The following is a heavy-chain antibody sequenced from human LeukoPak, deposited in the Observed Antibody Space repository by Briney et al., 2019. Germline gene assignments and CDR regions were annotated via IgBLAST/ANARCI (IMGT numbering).Heavy chain of an antibody. CDR2: IYYSGST. J-gene: IGHJ2*01. D-gene: IGHD2-2*01. CDR1: GGSISSGDYY. Sequence: PSETLSLTCTVSGGSISSGDYYWSWIRQPPGKGLEWIGYIYYSGSTYYNPSLKSRVTISVDTSKNQFSLKLSSATAADTAVYYCARGRVDCSSTSCHPDYWYFDLWGRGTLVTVSS. V-gene: IGHV4-30-4*01. CDR3: ARGRVDCSSTSCHPDYWYFDL.